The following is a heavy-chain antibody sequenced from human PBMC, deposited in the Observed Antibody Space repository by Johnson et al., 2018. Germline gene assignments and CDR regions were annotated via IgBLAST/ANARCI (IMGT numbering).Heavy chain of an antibody. CDR2: IKQDGSEK. D-gene: IGHD1-1*01. V-gene: IGHV3-7*01. CDR3: ARENGERGGMDV. Sequence: VQLVESGGGLVQPGGSLRLSCAASGLTFSSHWMSWVRQAPGKGLEWVANIKQDGSEKYYVDAVKGRLTISRDNAKNSLYLQMNSLRAEDTAVYYCARENGERGGMDVWGQGTTVTVSS. CDR1: GLTFSSHW. J-gene: IGHJ6*02.